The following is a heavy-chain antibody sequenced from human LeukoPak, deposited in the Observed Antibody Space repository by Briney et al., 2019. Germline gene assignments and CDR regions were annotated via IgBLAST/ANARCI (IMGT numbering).Heavy chain of an antibody. V-gene: IGHV3-21*01. D-gene: IGHD4-17*01. CDR1: GFTFSSYS. J-gene: IGHJ6*02. CDR2: ISSSSSYV. Sequence: GGSLRLSCAASGFTFSSYSMNWVRQAPGKGLEWVSSISSSSSYVYYADSVKGRFTISRDNAKNSLYLQMNSLRAEDTAVYYCARDYGTPDYYYGMDVWGQGTTVTVSS. CDR3: ARDYGTPDYYYGMDV.